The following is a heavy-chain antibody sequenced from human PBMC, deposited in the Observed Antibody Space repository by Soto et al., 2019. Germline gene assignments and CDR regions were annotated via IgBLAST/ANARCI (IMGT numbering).Heavy chain of an antibody. CDR3: AKPHDPNVATIANAFDI. J-gene: IGHJ3*02. Sequence: GGSLRLSCAASGFTFDDYAMHWVRQAPGKGLEWVSGISWNSGSIGYADSVKGRFTISRDNAKNSLYLQMNSLRAEDTALYYCAKPHDPNVATIANAFDIWGQGTMVTVSS. D-gene: IGHD5-12*01. CDR1: GFTFDDYA. V-gene: IGHV3-9*01. CDR2: ISWNSGSI.